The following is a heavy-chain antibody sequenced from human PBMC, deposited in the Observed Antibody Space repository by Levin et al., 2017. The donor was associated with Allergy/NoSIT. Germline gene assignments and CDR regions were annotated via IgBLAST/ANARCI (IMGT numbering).Heavy chain of an antibody. CDR3: ARVDYASGSYSEYFQH. Sequence: TSETLSLTCAISGDSVSSNSATWNWIRQSPSRGLEWLGRTYYRSKWYSDYAISVRSRITFNPDTSKNQFSLHLNSVTPEDTAVYYCARVDYASGSYSEYFQHWGQGTLVTVSS. CDR2: TYYRSKWYS. CDR1: GDSVSSNSAT. D-gene: IGHD3-10*01. J-gene: IGHJ1*01. V-gene: IGHV6-1*01.